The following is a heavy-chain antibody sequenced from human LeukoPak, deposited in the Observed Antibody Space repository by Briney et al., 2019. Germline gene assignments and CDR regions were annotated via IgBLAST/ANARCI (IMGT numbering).Heavy chain of an antibody. V-gene: IGHV4-59*08. D-gene: IGHD2/OR15-2a*01. J-gene: IGHJ4*02. CDR2: ISDIGSI. Sequence: SETLSLTCTVSGGSISSYYWSWIRQPPGKGLEWIAYISDIGSINYNPFLKSRVTISLDTSRNQFSLKLSSVTAADTAVYYCAGHHPRNTVDFWGQGTLVTVSS. CDR1: GGSISSYY. CDR3: AGHHPRNTVDF.